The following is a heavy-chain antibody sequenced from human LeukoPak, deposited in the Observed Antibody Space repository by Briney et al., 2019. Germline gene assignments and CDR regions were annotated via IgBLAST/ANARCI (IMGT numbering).Heavy chain of an antibody. J-gene: IGHJ4*02. CDR2: ISYDGSNK. V-gene: IGHV3-30*03. CDR3: ARESYRLTYYFDY. D-gene: IGHD3-16*01. Sequence: PGGSLRLSCAASGFTFSTYWMNWFRQTPGKGLEWVAVISYDGSNKYYADSVKGRFTISRDNSKNTLYLQMNSLRAEDTAVYYCARESYRLTYYFDYWGQGTLVTVSS. CDR1: GFTFSTYW.